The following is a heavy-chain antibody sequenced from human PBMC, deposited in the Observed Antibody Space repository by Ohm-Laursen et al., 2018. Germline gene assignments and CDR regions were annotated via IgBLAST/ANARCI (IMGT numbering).Heavy chain of an antibody. J-gene: IGHJ5*02. CDR3: ARVGFPMIVGKGWFDP. Sequence: SLRLSCAASGFTFSDYYMSWIRQAPGKGLEWVSYISSSGSTIYYADSVKGRFTISRGNAKNSLYLQMNSVRAEDTAVYYCARVGFPMIVGKGWFDPWGQGTLVTVSS. V-gene: IGHV3-11*01. D-gene: IGHD3-22*01. CDR1: GFTFSDYY. CDR2: ISSSGSTI.